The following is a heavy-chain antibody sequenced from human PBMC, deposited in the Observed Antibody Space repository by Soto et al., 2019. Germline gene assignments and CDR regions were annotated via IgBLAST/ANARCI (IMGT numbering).Heavy chain of an antibody. J-gene: IGHJ4*02. CDR3: ARDGGYDVLTGHYILLYYLDN. V-gene: IGHV1-46*01. CDR2: INPSGGRT. Sequence: GASVKVSCKASGYTFTTYSMHWVRQTPGHGLEWMGVINPSGGRTSYAQKFQGRVTMTRDTSTSTVHMELSNLRSEDTAVYFCARDGGYDVLTGHYILLYYLDNWGLGTLVTGS. CDR1: GYTFTTYS. D-gene: IGHD3-9*01.